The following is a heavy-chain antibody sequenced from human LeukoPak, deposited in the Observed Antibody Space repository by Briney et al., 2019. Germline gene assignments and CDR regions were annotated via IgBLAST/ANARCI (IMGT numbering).Heavy chain of an antibody. CDR2: INQDGSEK. D-gene: IGHD1-26*01. CDR3: ASGAGWESGY. J-gene: IGHJ4*02. V-gene: IGHV3-7*01. CDR1: GSTSSRNF. Sequence: PGGSLRLSWAVSGSTSSRNFMSWVRQTPEKGLEWVANINQDGSEKNYVDSVKGRFTIFRDNAKNSLFLQMNSLRAEDTAIYYCASGAGWESGYWGQGTLVTVSS.